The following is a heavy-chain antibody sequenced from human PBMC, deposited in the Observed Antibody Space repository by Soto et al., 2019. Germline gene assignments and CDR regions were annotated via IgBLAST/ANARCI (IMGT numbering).Heavy chain of an antibody. D-gene: IGHD1-26*01. CDR2: INHSGST. CDR1: GGSFSGYY. CDR3: ARGHRAQARGMGAPRPGSRLYYFDY. V-gene: IGHV4-34*01. J-gene: IGHJ4*02. Sequence: QVQLQQWGAGLLKPSETLSLTCAVYGGSFSGYYWSWIRQPPGKGLEWIGEINHSGSTNYNPSLKSRVTISVDTSKNQFYLKLSAVTAADSAVYYCARGHRAQARGMGAPRPGSRLYYFDYWGQGTLVTVSS.